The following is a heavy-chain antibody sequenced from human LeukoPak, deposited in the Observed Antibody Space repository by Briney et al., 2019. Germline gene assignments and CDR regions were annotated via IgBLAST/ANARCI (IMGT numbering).Heavy chain of an antibody. CDR1: GVTSSDHF. J-gene: IGHJ6*04. CDR3: GRGHFGLDV. V-gene: IGHV3-11*06. Sequence: GGSLRLSPAASGVTSSDHFMTWVRQAPRKGLGWGSYITNSGRDADYSDSVRCRFTTSRDNARNSLYPQMNSLRPEDTAIYYCGRGHFGLDVWGKGTTVTVSS. CDR2: ITNSGRDA.